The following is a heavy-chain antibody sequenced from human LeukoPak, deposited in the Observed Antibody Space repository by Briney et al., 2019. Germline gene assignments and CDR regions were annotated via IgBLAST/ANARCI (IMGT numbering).Heavy chain of an antibody. Sequence: SVKVSCKASGDTFSSYAISWVRQAPGQGLEWMGGIIPIFGTANYAQKFQGRVTITADESTSTAYMELSSLRSEDTAVYYCARAYSDSSGYYYEYYFDYWGQGTLVTVSP. J-gene: IGHJ4*02. V-gene: IGHV1-69*01. CDR3: ARAYSDSSGYYYEYYFDY. CDR2: IIPIFGTA. D-gene: IGHD3-22*01. CDR1: GDTFSSYA.